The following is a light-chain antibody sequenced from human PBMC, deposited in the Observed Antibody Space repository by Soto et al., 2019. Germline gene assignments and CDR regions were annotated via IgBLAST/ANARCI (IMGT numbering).Light chain of an antibody. Sequence: EIVLTQSPGTLSLSPGERATLSCRASQSVSSSYLAWYQQKPGQAPRLLIYGASSRATAIPDRFSGSGSGTDFTLTISRLEPEDFAVYYCQQYGSSLLFTFGPGTKVDIK. J-gene: IGKJ3*01. CDR2: GAS. V-gene: IGKV3-20*01. CDR1: QSVSSSY. CDR3: QQYGSSLLFT.